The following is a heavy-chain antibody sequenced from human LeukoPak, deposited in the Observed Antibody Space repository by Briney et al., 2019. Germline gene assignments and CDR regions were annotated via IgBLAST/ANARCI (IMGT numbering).Heavy chain of an antibody. J-gene: IGHJ4*02. CDR1: GFTFSSSA. CDR3: AKDGVGSSPGRGDY. V-gene: IGHV3-23*01. CDR2: ISASGGTT. D-gene: IGHD6-13*01. Sequence: GGSLRLSCAASGFTFSSSAMSWVRQAPGKGLEWVSGISASGGTTYKADSVKGRFTISRDNSKNTLYLQMDSLRAEDTAVYYCAKDGVGSSPGRGDYWGQGTLATVSS.